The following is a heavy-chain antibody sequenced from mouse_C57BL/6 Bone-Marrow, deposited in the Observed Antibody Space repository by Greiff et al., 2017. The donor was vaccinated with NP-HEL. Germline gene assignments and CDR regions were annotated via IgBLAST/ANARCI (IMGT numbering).Heavy chain of an antibody. CDR1: GYTFTSYW. CDR3: ARERYYYYGSSPYWYVDV. V-gene: IGHV1-50*01. Sequence: QVQLQQPGAELVKPGASVKLSCKASGYTFTSYWMQWVKQRPGQGLEWIGEIDPSDSYTNYNQKFKGKATLTVDTSSNTAYMQLSSLTSEDSAVYYCARERYYYYGSSPYWYVDVWGTGTTVTVSS. D-gene: IGHD1-1*01. CDR2: IDPSDSYT. J-gene: IGHJ1*03.